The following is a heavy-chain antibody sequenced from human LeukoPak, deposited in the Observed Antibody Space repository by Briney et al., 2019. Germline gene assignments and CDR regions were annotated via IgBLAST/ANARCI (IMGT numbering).Heavy chain of an antibody. D-gene: IGHD3-22*01. CDR3: ARDFYYDSSGYYSDAFDI. CDR2: ISGNNDNT. CDR1: GYTFSNYG. Sequence: ASVKVSCKASGYTFSNYGISWVRQAPGQGLEWMGWISGNNDNTKYAQKFQGRVTMTTDTSTTTAYMELRSLRSDDTAVYYCARDFYYDSSGYYSDAFDIWGQGTMVTVSS. J-gene: IGHJ3*02. V-gene: IGHV1-18*01.